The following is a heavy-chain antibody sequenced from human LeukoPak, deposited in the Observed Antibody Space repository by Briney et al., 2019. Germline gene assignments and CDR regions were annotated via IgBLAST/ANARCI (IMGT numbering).Heavy chain of an antibody. CDR2: VDPRNGIT. D-gene: IGHD3-9*01. CDR1: GYTFIDYY. Sequence: VASVKVSCKASGYTFIDYYIHWVRRAPGQGGEWMGWVDPRNGITKCTEKFQGRVSMTRDTSINTVYVDLSGLTCDDTAVYYCATDNYGMLDYWGQGTLVTVSS. J-gene: IGHJ4*02. CDR3: ATDNYGMLDY. V-gene: IGHV1-2*02.